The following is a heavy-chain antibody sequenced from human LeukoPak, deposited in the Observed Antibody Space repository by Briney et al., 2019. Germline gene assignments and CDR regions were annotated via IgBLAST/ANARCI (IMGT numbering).Heavy chain of an antibody. CDR1: GFTFSSYA. Sequence: GGSQRLSCAASGFTFSSYAMHWVRQAPGKGLEWVAVISYDGSNKYYADSVKGRFTISRDNSKNTLYLQMNSLRAEDTAVYYCARVAGSDGYNYGYYFDYWGQGTLVTVSS. J-gene: IGHJ4*02. CDR2: ISYDGSNK. D-gene: IGHD5-24*01. V-gene: IGHV3-30*04. CDR3: ARVAGSDGYNYGYYFDY.